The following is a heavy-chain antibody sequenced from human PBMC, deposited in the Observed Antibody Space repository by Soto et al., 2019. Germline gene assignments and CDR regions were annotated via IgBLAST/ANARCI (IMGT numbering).Heavy chain of an antibody. J-gene: IGHJ4*02. D-gene: IGHD1-26*01. CDR1: GFTFSDHY. CDR3: ARPYYTGWDYFDY. Sequence: EVQLVESGGGLVQPGGSLRLSCAASGFTFSDHYMDWVRQAPGKGLEWVGRTRNKANSYTTEYAASVKGRFTISRDDSKHSLYLQMNRLETEDTAVYYCARPYYTGWDYFDYWGQGTLVTVSS. CDR2: TRNKANSYTT. V-gene: IGHV3-72*01.